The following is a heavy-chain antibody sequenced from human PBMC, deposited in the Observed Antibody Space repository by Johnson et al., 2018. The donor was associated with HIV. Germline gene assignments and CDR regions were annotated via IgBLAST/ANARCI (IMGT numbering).Heavy chain of an antibody. CDR1: GFTFRSYA. V-gene: IGHV3-30*04. J-gene: IGHJ3*02. D-gene: IGHD6-19*01. CDR3: VRDQGSGWPTNAFDI. Sequence: VQLVESGGGVMQPGKSLRLSCEASGFTFRSYAMHWVRLAPGKGLEWVAVITYDGRNKYYTDSVKGRFIISRDNSKNMTNLQMNGLSDEDTADYYCVRDQGSGWPTNAFDIWGRGTRVTVSS. CDR2: ITYDGRNK.